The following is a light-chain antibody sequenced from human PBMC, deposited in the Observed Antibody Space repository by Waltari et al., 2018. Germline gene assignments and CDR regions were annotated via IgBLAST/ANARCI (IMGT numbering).Light chain of an antibody. J-gene: IGLJ3*02. V-gene: IGLV4-69*01. CDR1: SGHSSSA. Sequence: QIVLTQSPSASASLGASVKLTCTLSSGHSSSAIVWHQQQPQKGPRYLMNLNTDGSHSKGDGIPDRFSGSRSGAEGYLTISSLQSDDEADYYCQTWGTGIMVFGGGTKLTVL. CDR2: LNTDGSH. CDR3: QTWGTGIMV.